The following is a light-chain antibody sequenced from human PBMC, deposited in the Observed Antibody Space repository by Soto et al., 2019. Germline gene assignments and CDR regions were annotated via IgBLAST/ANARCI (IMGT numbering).Light chain of an antibody. V-gene: IGLV1-40*01. CDR3: QSYDSSLSVV. J-gene: IGLJ2*01. Sequence: QSVLTQPPSVSGAPGQRVTISCTGSSSNIGAGYDVHWYQQLPGTAPKLLIYGNSNRPSGVPDRFSGSKSGTSTSLATTKLQAEDEADYYCQSYDSSLSVVFGGGTKLTVL. CDR2: GNS. CDR1: SSNIGAGYD.